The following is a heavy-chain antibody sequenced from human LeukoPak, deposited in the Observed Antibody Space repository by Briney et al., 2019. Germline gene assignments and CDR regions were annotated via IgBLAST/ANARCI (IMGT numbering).Heavy chain of an antibody. D-gene: IGHD6-19*01. CDR2: ISYGGNYK. Sequence: GGSLRLSCAASGFTFRNYGMHWVRQAPGKGLEWVAVISYGGNYKFYADSLKGRFTISRDTSRDTLYLQMNSLRAEDTAVYYCAKADSSDWYNLDFWGQGTLVTVSA. J-gene: IGHJ4*02. V-gene: IGHV3-30*18. CDR3: AKADSSDWYNLDF. CDR1: GFTFRNYG.